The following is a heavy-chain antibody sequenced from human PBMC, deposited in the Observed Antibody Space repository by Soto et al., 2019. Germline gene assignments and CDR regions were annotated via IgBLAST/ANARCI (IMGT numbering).Heavy chain of an antibody. V-gene: IGHV1-18*04. CDR2: ISAYNGNT. J-gene: IGHJ4*02. D-gene: IGHD3-3*01. CDR1: GYTFTSYG. Sequence: GASVKVSCKASGYTFTSYGISWVRQAPGQGLEWMGWISAYNGNTNYAQKLQGRVTMTTDTSTSTAYMELRSLRSDDTAVYYCARDRPFFGVVINFDYWGQGTLVTVSS. CDR3: ARDRPFFGVVINFDY.